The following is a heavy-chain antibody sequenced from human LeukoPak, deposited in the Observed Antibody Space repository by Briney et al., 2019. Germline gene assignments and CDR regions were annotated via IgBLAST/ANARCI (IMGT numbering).Heavy chain of an antibody. Sequence: GGSLTLSCAASGFAIRSYWMHWVCQDPGKGLVWVSRIKSDGSSTRYADSVKGRFTISRDNAKYTLYLQMNSLRAEDTAIYYCARPADPNRGSGWYFDLWGHGTLVTVSS. D-gene: IGHD7-27*01. CDR1: GFAIRSYW. CDR2: IKSDGSST. CDR3: ARPADPNRGSGWYFDL. J-gene: IGHJ2*01. V-gene: IGHV3-74*01.